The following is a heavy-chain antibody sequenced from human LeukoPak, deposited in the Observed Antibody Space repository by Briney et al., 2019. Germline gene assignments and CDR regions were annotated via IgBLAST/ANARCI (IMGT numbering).Heavy chain of an antibody. D-gene: IGHD3-10*01. CDR3: AKDRYRWASVPMVRGATYGY. CDR1: GFTFSSYA. Sequence: PGGSLRLSCAASGFTFSSYAMSWVRQAPGKGLEWVSAISGSGGSTYYADSVKGRFTISRDNSKNTLYLQMNSLRAEDTAVYYCAKDRYRWASVPMVRGATYGYWGQGTLVTVSS. V-gene: IGHV3-23*01. CDR2: ISGSGGST. J-gene: IGHJ4*02.